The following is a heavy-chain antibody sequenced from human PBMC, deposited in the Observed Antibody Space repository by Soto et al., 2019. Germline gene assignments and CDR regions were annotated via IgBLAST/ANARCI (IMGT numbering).Heavy chain of an antibody. CDR1: GFTFSNYA. J-gene: IGHJ4*02. V-gene: IGHV3-21*06. CDR3: ARESEDLTSNFDY. CDR2: ISSTTNYI. Sequence: PGGSLRLSFAASGFTFSNYAMSWVRQAPGKGLEWVSSISSTTNYIYYGDSMKGRFTISRDNANNSLYLEMNSLRAEDTAVYYCARESEDLTSNFDYWRQGTLVTVPS.